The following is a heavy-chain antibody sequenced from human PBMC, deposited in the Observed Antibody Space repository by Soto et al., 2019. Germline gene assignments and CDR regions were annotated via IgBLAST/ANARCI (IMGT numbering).Heavy chain of an antibody. V-gene: IGHV3-21*01. J-gene: IGHJ3*02. Sequence: EVQLVESGGGLVKPGGSLRLSCAASGFTFSSYSMNWVRQAPGQGLEWVSAISSSSSYIYYADSVKGRFTISRDNAKNSLYLQMNSLRAEDTAVYYCARALDSSGYKPYADAFDIWGQGRMVTVSS. CDR2: ISSSSSYI. CDR1: GFTFSSYS. CDR3: ARALDSSGYKPYADAFDI. D-gene: IGHD3-22*01.